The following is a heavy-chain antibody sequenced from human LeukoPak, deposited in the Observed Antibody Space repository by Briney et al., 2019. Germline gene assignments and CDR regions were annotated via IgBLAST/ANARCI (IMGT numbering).Heavy chain of an antibody. D-gene: IGHD6-13*01. CDR1: GFNFTNYA. CDR2: ISFDGHKK. CDR3: ASPWPIAAAAETY. V-gene: IGHV3-30-3*01. Sequence: LAGGSLRLSCAASGFNFTNYAMHWVRQAPGEGLEYVALISFDGHKKDYADSVRGRFTVSRDNSKNTLSLQMNSLRAEDTAVYYCASPWPIAAAAETYWGQGTLVTVSS. J-gene: IGHJ4*02.